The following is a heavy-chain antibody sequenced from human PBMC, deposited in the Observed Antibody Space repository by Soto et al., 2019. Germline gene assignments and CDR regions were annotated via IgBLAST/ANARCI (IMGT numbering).Heavy chain of an antibody. V-gene: IGHV3-23*01. CDR3: ARIMSLVQYYWYGMDV. D-gene: IGHD3-10*01. J-gene: IGHJ6*02. Sequence: GGSLRLSCAASGFTFSSYSMNWVRQAPGKGLEAVSSISGSDGRTYYLDSVKGRFTISRDNSRNTLYLQMSSLRVEDTAVYYCARIMSLVQYYWYGMDVWGQGTTVTVSS. CDR1: GFTFSSYS. CDR2: ISGSDGRT.